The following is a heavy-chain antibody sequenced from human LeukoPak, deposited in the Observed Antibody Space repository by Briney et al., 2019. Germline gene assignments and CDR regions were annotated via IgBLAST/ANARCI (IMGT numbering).Heavy chain of an antibody. V-gene: IGHV3-23*01. Sequence: TGRSLRLSCAASGFTFSRYAMSWVRQAPGKGLEWVSTISGSGGSTYYADSVKGRFTISRDNSKNTLYLQMNSLRAEDTAIYYCANFLSAVAFWGQGTMVTVSS. CDR3: ANFLSAVAF. D-gene: IGHD6-19*01. CDR2: ISGSGGST. J-gene: IGHJ3*01. CDR1: GFTFSRYA.